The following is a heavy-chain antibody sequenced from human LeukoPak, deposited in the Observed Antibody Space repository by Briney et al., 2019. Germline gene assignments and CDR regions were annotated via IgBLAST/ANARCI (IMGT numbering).Heavy chain of an antibody. D-gene: IGHD6-13*01. Sequence: PGGSLRLSCAASGFTFSRYGMHWVRQAPGKGLEWVAVIWSDGSNKYHADSVKGRFTISRDNSKNTLFLQMNSLAAEDTAVYYCVGGLLTAGGTIGAFDIWGQGTMVTVSS. V-gene: IGHV3-33*01. CDR2: IWSDGSNK. J-gene: IGHJ3*02. CDR1: GFTFSRYG. CDR3: VGGLLTAGGTIGAFDI.